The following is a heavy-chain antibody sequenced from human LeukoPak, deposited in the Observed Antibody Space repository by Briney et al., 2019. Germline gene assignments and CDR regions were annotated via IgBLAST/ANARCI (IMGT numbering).Heavy chain of an antibody. Sequence: GGSLRLSCAASGFTFSSYWMSWVRQAPGKGLEWVANTKQDGSEKYYVDSVKGRITISRDNARNSLYLQMNSLRAEGTAVYYCAREHYDILTGSYYFDYWGQGTLVTVSS. J-gene: IGHJ4*02. CDR3: AREHYDILTGSYYFDY. D-gene: IGHD3-9*01. V-gene: IGHV3-7*01. CDR1: GFTFSSYW. CDR2: TKQDGSEK.